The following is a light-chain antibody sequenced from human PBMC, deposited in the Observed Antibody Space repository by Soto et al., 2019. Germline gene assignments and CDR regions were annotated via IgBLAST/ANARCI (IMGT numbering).Light chain of an antibody. J-gene: IGLJ1*01. CDR1: SSNIGAGYD. Sequence: QAVVTQPPSVSGAPGQRVTISCTGSSSNIGAGYDEHWYQQLPGTAPKLLIYGNSNRPSGVPDRFSGSKSGTSASLAITGLQAEDEADYYCQSYDSSLRGLVFGTGTKLTVL. V-gene: IGLV1-40*01. CDR3: QSYDSSLRGLV. CDR2: GNS.